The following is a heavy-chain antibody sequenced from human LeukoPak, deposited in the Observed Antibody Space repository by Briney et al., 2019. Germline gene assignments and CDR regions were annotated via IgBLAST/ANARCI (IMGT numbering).Heavy chain of an antibody. V-gene: IGHV3-72*01. J-gene: IGHJ4*02. CDR2: TSNKADSYTT. CDR3: TRHYFSD. Sequence: GGSLRLSCAASGFTFSSYGMHWVRQAPGKGLEWIGRTSNKADSYTTYYAASVRGRFSISRDDSKNLLYLQMNSLKAEDTAVYYCTRHYFSDWGQGTLVTVSS. CDR1: GFTFSSYG. D-gene: IGHD2-15*01.